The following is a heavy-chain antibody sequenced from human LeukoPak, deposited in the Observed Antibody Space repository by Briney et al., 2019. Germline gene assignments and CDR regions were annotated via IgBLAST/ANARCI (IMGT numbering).Heavy chain of an antibody. CDR2: IYNSKST. Sequence: SGTLSLTCTVSGGSLSSSSYYWGWARPPPGRELECLGSIYNSKSTIYNASLRRLATISVNTSKNQFSLRLSSLTAADTPFYSCARLGIREGAKWFYPWGQGTLVTVSS. D-gene: IGHD1-14*01. V-gene: IGHV4-39*01. CDR3: ARLGIREGAKWFYP. J-gene: IGHJ5*02. CDR1: GGSLSSSSYY.